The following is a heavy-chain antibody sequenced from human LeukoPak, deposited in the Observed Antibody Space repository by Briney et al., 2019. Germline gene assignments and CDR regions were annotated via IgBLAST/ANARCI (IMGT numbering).Heavy chain of an antibody. Sequence: ASVKVSCKASGGTFSSYAISWVRQAPGQGLELMGRIIPIFGIANYAQKFQGRVTITADKSTSTAYMELSSLRSEDTAVYYCARDPSRDIVLMVYADVYGMDVWGQGTTVTVSS. J-gene: IGHJ6*02. V-gene: IGHV1-69*04. CDR1: GGTFSSYA. D-gene: IGHD2-8*01. CDR2: IIPIFGIA. CDR3: ARDPSRDIVLMVYADVYGMDV.